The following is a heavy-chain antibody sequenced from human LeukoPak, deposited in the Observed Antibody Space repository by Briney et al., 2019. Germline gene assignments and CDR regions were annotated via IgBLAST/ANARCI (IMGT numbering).Heavy chain of an antibody. CDR2: ISGSGGST. V-gene: IGHV3-23*01. D-gene: IGHD3-16*02. CDR3: AKEGGYGELSSYFDY. CDR1: GFSFSSYA. Sequence: GGSLRLSCAASGFSFSSYAMSWVRQAPGKGLEWVSAISGSGGSTYYADSVKGRFTISRDNSKNTLYLQMNSLRAEDTAVYYCAKEGGYGELSSYFDYWGQGTLVTVSS. J-gene: IGHJ4*02.